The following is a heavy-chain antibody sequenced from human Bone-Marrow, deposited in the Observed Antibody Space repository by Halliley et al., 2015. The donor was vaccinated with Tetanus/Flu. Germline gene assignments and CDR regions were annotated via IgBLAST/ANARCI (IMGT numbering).Heavy chain of an antibody. D-gene: IGHD3-10*01. V-gene: IGHV3-30-3*01. CDR2: ISFDGGKT. J-gene: IGHJ4*02. Sequence: PEWVAIISFDGGKTFRADFVKGRVTISRDNSKNALYLEMDSLRPEDSAIYYCASREGTFREHWGQGTLVTVS. CDR3: ASREGTFREH.